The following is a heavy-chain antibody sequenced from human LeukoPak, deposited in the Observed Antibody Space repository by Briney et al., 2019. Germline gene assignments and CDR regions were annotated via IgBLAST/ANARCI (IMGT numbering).Heavy chain of an antibody. CDR3: ARRLNNGDYGNDY. V-gene: IGHV3-48*03. D-gene: IGHD4-17*01. Sequence: GGSLRLSCAASGFTFSSYEMNCVRQAPGKGLECVSYISSSGSTIYYADSMKGRFTISRDNAKNSLYLQMNSLRAEDTAIHYCARRLNNGDYGNDYWGQGTLVTVSS. CDR2: ISSSGSTI. CDR1: GFTFSSYE. J-gene: IGHJ4*02.